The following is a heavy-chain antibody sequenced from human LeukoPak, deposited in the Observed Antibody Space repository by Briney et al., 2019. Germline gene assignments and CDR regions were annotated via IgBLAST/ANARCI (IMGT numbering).Heavy chain of an antibody. V-gene: IGHV4-59*01. CDR1: GGSISSYY. CDR2: IYYSGST. CDR3: AREASMVRGVITNRAYYYYYMDV. Sequence: SETLSLTCTVSGGSISSYYWSWIRQPPGKGLEWIGYIYYSGSTNYNPPLKSRVTISVDKSKNQFSLKLSSVTAADTAVYYCAREASMVRGVITNRAYYYYYMDVWGKGTTVTISS. J-gene: IGHJ6*03. D-gene: IGHD3-10*01.